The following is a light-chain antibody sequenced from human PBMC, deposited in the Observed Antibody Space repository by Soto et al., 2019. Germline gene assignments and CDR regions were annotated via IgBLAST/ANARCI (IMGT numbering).Light chain of an antibody. CDR1: QSVSSY. Sequence: VGLTQSPATVSLSTGERATLSCRASQSVSSYLAWYQQKPGQAPRLLIYDSTLRANGVPDRFGGSRSGTEFTLTINSLEPEDFAVYYCQQRNVWPPITFGQGTRLETK. CDR2: DST. CDR3: QQRNVWPPIT. J-gene: IGKJ5*01. V-gene: IGKV3-11*01.